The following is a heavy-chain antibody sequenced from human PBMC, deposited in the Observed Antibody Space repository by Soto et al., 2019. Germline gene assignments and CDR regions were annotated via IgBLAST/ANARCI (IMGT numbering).Heavy chain of an antibody. Sequence: GGSLRLSCAASGFTVSSNYMNWVRQAPGKGLEWVSIIYSDATTSYADSVKGRFTISRDNFKNTLHLQMNSLRAEDSAVYYCAILSNWGQGTLVTSPQ. D-gene: IGHD6-6*01. CDR3: AILSN. V-gene: IGHV3-53*01. J-gene: IGHJ4*02. CDR1: GFTVSSNY. CDR2: IYSDATT.